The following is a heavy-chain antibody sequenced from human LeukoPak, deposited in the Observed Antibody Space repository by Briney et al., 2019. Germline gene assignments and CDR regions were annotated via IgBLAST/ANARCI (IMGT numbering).Heavy chain of an antibody. CDR2: IRSKAYGGTT. D-gene: IGHD3-22*01. Sequence: GGSLRLSCAASGFTFSSYAMSWVRQAPGKGLEWVGFIRSKAYGGTTEYAASVKGRFTISRDDSKSIAYLQMNSLKTEDTAVYYCTRDRAYYYDSSGYYYCYFWGQGTLVTVSS. CDR3: TRDRAYYYDSSGYYYCYF. CDR1: GFTFSSYA. J-gene: IGHJ4*02. V-gene: IGHV3-49*04.